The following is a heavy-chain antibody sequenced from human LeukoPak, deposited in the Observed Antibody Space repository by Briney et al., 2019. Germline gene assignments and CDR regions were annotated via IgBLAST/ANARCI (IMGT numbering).Heavy chain of an antibody. Sequence: GGSLRLSCAASGFTFSDYYMSWIRQAPGKGLEWVANINQDGSEINYVDSVKGRFTVSRDNAKNTLYLQMNSLRPEDTAVYYCVRSYRDLTGYYNHFDYWGQGNLVTVSS. D-gene: IGHD3-9*01. CDR1: GFTFSDYY. CDR2: INQDGSEI. CDR3: VRSYRDLTGYYNHFDY. V-gene: IGHV3-7*01. J-gene: IGHJ4*02.